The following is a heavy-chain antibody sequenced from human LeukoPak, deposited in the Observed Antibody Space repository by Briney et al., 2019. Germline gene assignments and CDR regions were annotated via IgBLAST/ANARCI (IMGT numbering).Heavy chain of an antibody. V-gene: IGHV4-39*07. Sequence: SETLSLTCTVSGGSISSSSYYWGWIRQPPGKGLEWIGSIYYSGSTYYNPSLKSRVTISVDTSKNQFSLKLSSVTAADTAVYYCARERGQLAKVHYYMDVWGKGTTVTVSS. CDR1: GGSISSSSYY. J-gene: IGHJ6*03. CDR2: IYYSGST. D-gene: IGHD6-13*01. CDR3: ARERGQLAKVHYYMDV.